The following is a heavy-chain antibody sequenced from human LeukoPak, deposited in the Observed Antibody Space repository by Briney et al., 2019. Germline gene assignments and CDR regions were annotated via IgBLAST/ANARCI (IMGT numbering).Heavy chain of an antibody. CDR3: AKCRWEQWLER. Sequence: GGSLRLSCAASGFIVSHNYMSWVRQAPGKGLEWVSAISGSGGSTYYADSVKGRFTMSRDNSKNTLYLQMNSLRAEDTAVYYCAKCRWEQWLERWGQGTLVTVSS. CDR2: ISGSGGST. J-gene: IGHJ4*02. CDR1: GFIVSHNY. V-gene: IGHV3-23*01. D-gene: IGHD6-19*01.